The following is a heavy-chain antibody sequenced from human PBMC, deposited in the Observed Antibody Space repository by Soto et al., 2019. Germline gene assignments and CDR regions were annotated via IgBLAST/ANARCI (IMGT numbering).Heavy chain of an antibody. CDR1: GYTFTGYY. V-gene: IGHV1-8*02. Sequence: ASVKVSCKASGYTFTGYYMHWVRQATGQGLEWMGWMNPNSGNTGYAQKFQGRVTMTRNTSISTAYMELSSLRSEDTAVYYCARGGTTVNDGFDYWGQGTLVTVSS. D-gene: IGHD4-17*01. CDR3: ARGGTTVNDGFDY. CDR2: MNPNSGNT. J-gene: IGHJ4*02.